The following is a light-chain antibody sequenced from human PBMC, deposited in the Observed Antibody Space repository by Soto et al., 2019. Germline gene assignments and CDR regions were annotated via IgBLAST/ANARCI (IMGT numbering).Light chain of an antibody. CDR1: NSNIGAGYD. V-gene: IGLV1-40*01. CDR3: QSYDSSLSGPVL. J-gene: IGLJ2*01. CDR2: GDT. Sequence: QSVLTQPPSVSGAPGQRVTISCTGSNSNIGAGYDVNWYQHLPGTAPKLLIYGDTIRPSGVPDRFSSSKSATSASLAIAGLQVEDEGDYYCQSYDSSLSGPVLFGGGTKVTVL.